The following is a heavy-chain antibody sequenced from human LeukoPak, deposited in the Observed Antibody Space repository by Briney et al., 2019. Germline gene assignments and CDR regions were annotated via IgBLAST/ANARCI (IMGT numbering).Heavy chain of an antibody. CDR1: GYSIRPGYY. V-gene: IGHV4-38-2*01. J-gene: IGHJ6*03. Sequence: SETLSLTRPVSGYSIRPGYYWGWIRQPPGKGLEWIASMYHSECFHYIPSLKDRVTISVDTPKKQFSLTLSSVTAAVTAGYLCARQPYCGGDCYPAGYMDVWGRGTAITISS. CDR3: ARQPYCGGDCYPAGYMDV. D-gene: IGHD2-21*02. CDR2: MYHSECF.